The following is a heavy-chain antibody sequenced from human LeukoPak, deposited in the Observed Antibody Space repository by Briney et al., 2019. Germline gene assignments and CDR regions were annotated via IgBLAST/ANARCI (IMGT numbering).Heavy chain of an antibody. J-gene: IGHJ4*02. CDR1: GFTFSSYS. Sequence: PGGSLRLSCAASGFTFSSYSMNWVRQAPGKGLEWVSSISSSSSYIYYADSVKGRFTISRDNAKNSLYLQMNSLRAEDTAVYYCARSGVRYCSGGSCYSIWGQGTLVTVSS. CDR3: ARSGVRYCSGGSCYSI. V-gene: IGHV3-21*01. CDR2: ISSSSSYI. D-gene: IGHD2-15*01.